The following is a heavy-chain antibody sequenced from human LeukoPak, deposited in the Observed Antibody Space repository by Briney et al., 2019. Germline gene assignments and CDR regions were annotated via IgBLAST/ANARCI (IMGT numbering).Heavy chain of an antibody. CDR3: AREPRDDILTGYYKILHWFDP. J-gene: IGHJ5*02. D-gene: IGHD3-9*01. CDR1: GYTFTSYG. Sequence: ASVKVSCKASGYTFTSYGISWVRQAPGQGLEWMGWINTNTGNPTYAQGFTGRFVFSLDTSVSTTYLQISSLKAEDTAVYYCAREPRDDILTGYYKILHWFDPWGQGTLVTVSS. V-gene: IGHV7-4-1*02. CDR2: INTNTGNP.